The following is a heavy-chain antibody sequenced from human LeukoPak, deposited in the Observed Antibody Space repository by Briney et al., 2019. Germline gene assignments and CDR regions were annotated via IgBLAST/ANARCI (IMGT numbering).Heavy chain of an antibody. J-gene: IGHJ4*02. Sequence: GGSRRLSCAASGFTFSSYEMNWVRQAPGKGLEWVSYISSSGSTIYYADSVKGRFTISRDNAKNSLYLQMNSLRAEDTAVYYCARGEITMNYWGQGTLVTVSS. D-gene: IGHD3-3*01. V-gene: IGHV3-48*03. CDR1: GFTFSSYE. CDR3: ARGEITMNY. CDR2: ISSSGSTI.